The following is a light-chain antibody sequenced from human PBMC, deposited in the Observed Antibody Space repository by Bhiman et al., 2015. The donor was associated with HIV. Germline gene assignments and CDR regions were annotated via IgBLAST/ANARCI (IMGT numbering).Light chain of an antibody. Sequence: SYEVTQPPSVSVSPGQTASITCSGDKLGDKYTCWYQQKPGQSPVLVIYEDTKRPSGIPERFSGSNSGNTATLTISGTQAMDEADYYCQAWDSSTGGYVFGTGTKLTVL. CDR1: KLGDKY. CDR3: QAWDSSTGGYV. CDR2: EDT. V-gene: IGLV3-1*01. J-gene: IGLJ1*01.